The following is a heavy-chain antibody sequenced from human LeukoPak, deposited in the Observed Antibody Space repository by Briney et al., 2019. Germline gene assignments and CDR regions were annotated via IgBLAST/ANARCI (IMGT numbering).Heavy chain of an antibody. CDR2: ITYDGSNK. Sequence: GGSLRLSCAASGFTFSSYAMHWVRQAPGKGLEWVAVITYDGSNKYYADSVKGRFTISRDNSKNTLYLQMNSLRAEDTAVYYCARAQQQTNWFDPWGQGTLVTVSS. CDR1: GFTFSSYA. J-gene: IGHJ5*02. CDR3: ARAQQQTNWFDP. V-gene: IGHV3-30-3*01. D-gene: IGHD6-13*01.